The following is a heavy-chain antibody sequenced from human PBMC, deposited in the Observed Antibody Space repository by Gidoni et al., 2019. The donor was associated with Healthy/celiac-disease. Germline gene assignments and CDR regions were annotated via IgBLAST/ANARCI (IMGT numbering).Heavy chain of an antibody. Sequence: EVQLVQSGAEVKKPGESLKISCKGSGYSFTSYWIGWVRQMPGKGLELMGIIYPGDSDTRYSPSFQGQVTISADKSISIAYLQWSSLKASDTAMYYCARLAYSSSKAPYYYYYGMDVWGQGTTVTVSS. CDR2: IYPGDSDT. CDR1: GYSFTSYW. CDR3: ARLAYSSSKAPYYYYYGMDV. D-gene: IGHD6-6*01. J-gene: IGHJ6*02. V-gene: IGHV5-51*03.